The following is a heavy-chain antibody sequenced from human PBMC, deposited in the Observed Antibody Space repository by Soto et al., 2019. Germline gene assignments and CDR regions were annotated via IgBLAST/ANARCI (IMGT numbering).Heavy chain of an antibody. D-gene: IGHD6-13*01. V-gene: IGHV4-59*01. CDR1: GGSISSYY. CDR3: AKYFIAAAGIVWSGYYYYGMDV. Sequence: SETLSLTCTVSGGSISSYYWSWIRQPPGKGLEWIGYIYYSGSTNYNPSLKSRVTISVDTSKNQFSLKLSSVTAADTAVYYCAKYFIAAAGIVWSGYYYYGMDVWGQGTTVTVSS. J-gene: IGHJ6*02. CDR2: IYYSGST.